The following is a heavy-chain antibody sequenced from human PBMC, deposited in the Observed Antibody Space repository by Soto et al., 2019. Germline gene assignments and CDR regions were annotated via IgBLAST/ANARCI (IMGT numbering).Heavy chain of an antibody. Sequence: GGPLRLSCAAFGFTFSDSAMHWVRQAPGKGLEWVGRIKSKTDGGTTDYAAPVKGRFIISRDDSKNTLYLQMNSLKTEDTAVYYCTPEFAMSYWGQGTLVTVSS. J-gene: IGHJ4*02. V-gene: IGHV3-15*07. CDR3: TPEFAMSY. D-gene: IGHD2-2*01. CDR1: GFTFSDSA. CDR2: IKSKTDGGTT.